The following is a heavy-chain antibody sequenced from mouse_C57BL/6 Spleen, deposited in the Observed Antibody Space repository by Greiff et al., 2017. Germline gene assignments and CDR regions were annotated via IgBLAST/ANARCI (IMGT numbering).Heavy chain of an antibody. V-gene: IGHV5-16*01. CDR3: ARGGFWDGPVGYAMDY. J-gene: IGHJ4*01. Sequence: EVKLMESEGGLVQPGSSMKLSCTASGFTFSDYYMAWVRQVPEKGLEWVANINYDGSSTYYLDSLKSRFIISRDNAKNILYLQMSSLKSEDTATYYCARGGFWDGPVGYAMDYWGQGTSVTVSS. CDR2: INYDGSST. D-gene: IGHD4-1*01. CDR1: GFTFSDYY.